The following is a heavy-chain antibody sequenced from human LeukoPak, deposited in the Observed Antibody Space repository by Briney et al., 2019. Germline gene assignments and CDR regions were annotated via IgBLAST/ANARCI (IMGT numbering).Heavy chain of an antibody. CDR2: ISAYNGNT. CDR1: CYTFTSYG. D-gene: IGHD2-21*02. V-gene: IGHV1-18*01. J-gene: IGHJ4*02. Sequence: ASVQASCKASCYTFTSYGISWVRQPAGQGLEGMGWISAYNGNTNYAQKLQGRVTMTTDTSTSTAYMELRSLRSDDTAVYYCGTGRGDCGGDCRWGQGTLVTVSS. CDR3: GTGRGDCGGDCR.